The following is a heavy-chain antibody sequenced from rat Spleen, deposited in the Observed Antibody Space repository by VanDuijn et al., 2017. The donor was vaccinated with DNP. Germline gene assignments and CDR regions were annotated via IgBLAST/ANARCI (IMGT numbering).Heavy chain of an antibody. V-gene: IGHV2-15*01. CDR2: IWSGGST. Sequence: QVQLKESGPGLVQPSQTLSLTCTVSGFSLTSYGVSWVRQPPGKGLEWIGAIWSGGSTDYNSALKSRLSISRDTSKSQVLLKMNRLQTDDTGTYYCTRDRSCPYAMDAWGQGTSVTVSS. D-gene: IGHD1-11*01. J-gene: IGHJ4*01. CDR1: GFSLTSYG. CDR3: TRDRSCPYAMDA.